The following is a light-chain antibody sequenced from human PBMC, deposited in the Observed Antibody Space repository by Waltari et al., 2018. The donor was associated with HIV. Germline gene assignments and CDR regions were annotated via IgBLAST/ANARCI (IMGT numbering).Light chain of an antibody. V-gene: IGLV3-1*01. CDR1: NLGHKH. Sequence: SSDWSQPPSVSVSSGQTVTITCSGDNLGHKHVYWYQQRPGQSPVLVMSQNKKRPSGIPERFSGSKSGNTASLTISGTQTVDEATYYCQAWTSPGSIVGGGTILTVL. J-gene: IGLJ2*01. CDR3: QAWTSPGSI. CDR2: QNK.